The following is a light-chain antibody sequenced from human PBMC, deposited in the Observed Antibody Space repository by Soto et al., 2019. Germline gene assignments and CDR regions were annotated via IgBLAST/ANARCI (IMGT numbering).Light chain of an antibody. V-gene: IGKV1-9*01. J-gene: IGKJ1*01. CDR1: QAINTY. CDR2: AAS. CDR3: QQFKDYVWT. Sequence: IQLTQYPSVLSASVGDRVTITCRASQAINTYLAWYQHKPGKAPNLLIYAASTLESGVPSRFSGSGSGTEFTLIISNLQPDDFATYYCQQFKDYVWTFGQGTKVDIK.